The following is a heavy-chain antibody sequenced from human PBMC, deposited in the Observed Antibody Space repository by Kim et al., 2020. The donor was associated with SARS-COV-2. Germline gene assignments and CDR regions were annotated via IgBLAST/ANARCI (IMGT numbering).Heavy chain of an antibody. CDR1: GGSISTGDW. CDR2: IYHLGTT. Sequence: SETLSLTCTVSGGSISTGDWCTVVRQPPGKGLEWIGEIYHLGTTHYNPSLKSRVTISIDKSKNQFSLKLTSVTAADTAVYYCTRADCSDGICAYNWFDPWGQGTLVTVSS. D-gene: IGHD2-8*01. V-gene: IGHV4-4*02. J-gene: IGHJ5*02. CDR3: TRADCSDGICAYNWFDP.